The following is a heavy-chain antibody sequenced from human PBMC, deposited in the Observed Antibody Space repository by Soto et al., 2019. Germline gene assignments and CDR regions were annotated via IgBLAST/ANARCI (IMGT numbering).Heavy chain of an antibody. J-gene: IGHJ4*02. CDR3: ERDLAKGGGSAGFDY. D-gene: IGHD1-26*01. Sequence: QVQLVQSGAEVKKPGASVNVSCKASGYTFTVYYMHWVRQAPGQGPEWMGWINPKSGGTMYPQKFQGRVTMTWDTSISTAYMALTRLRYDDTAVYYCERDLAKGGGSAGFDYWGQGTLVTVSS. CDR1: GYTFTVYY. CDR2: INPKSGGT. V-gene: IGHV1-2*02.